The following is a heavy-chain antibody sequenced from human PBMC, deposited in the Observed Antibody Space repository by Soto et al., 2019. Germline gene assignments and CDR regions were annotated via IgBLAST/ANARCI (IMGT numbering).Heavy chain of an antibody. Sequence: QITLKESGPTLVKPALTLTLTCTFSGFSLNTRGVGVGWIRQPPGKALEWLTLIYWDDAKEYSPSLKSRLTITKDTSKNQVVLIMTNMDPVDTATYYCVHKGEGDRILDFWGQGALVTVSS. CDR3: VHKGEGDRILDF. D-gene: IGHD3-16*01. V-gene: IGHV2-5*02. J-gene: IGHJ4*02. CDR1: GFSLNTRGVG. CDR2: IYWDDAK.